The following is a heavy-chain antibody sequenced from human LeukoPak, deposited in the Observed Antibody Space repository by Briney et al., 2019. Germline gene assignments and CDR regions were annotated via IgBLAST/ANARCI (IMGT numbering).Heavy chain of an antibody. CDR2: INPSGGST. CDR1: GYTFTSYY. Sequence: ASVKVSCKASGYTFTSYYMHWVRQAPGQGLEWMGIINPSGGSTSYAQKFQGRVTMTRDMSTSTVYMELSSLRSEDTAVYYCARDVGYSSPYYYYMDVWGKGTTVTISS. D-gene: IGHD6-13*01. CDR3: ARDVGYSSPYYYYMDV. J-gene: IGHJ6*03. V-gene: IGHV1-46*01.